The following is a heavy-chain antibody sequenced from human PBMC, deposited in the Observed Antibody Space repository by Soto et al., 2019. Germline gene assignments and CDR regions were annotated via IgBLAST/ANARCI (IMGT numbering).Heavy chain of an antibody. Sequence: LRLSCAATGFTFGAYTMSWVRQAPGKGLEWVSLISASGDYTNSADPVKGRFTISRDNSKNTLYLEMNSLRAEDTAVYYCARDRQVAHWGQGTLVTVSS. CDR2: ISASGDYT. CDR1: GFTFGAYT. J-gene: IGHJ4*02. D-gene: IGHD2-15*01. CDR3: ARDRQVAH. V-gene: IGHV3-23*01.